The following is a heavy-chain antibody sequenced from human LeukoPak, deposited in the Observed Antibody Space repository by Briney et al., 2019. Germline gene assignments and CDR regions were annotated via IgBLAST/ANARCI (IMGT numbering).Heavy chain of an antibody. CDR3: VSGSYVSDAFDI. CDR2: IYYSGST. D-gene: IGHD1-26*01. CDR1: GGSISSYY. Sequence: PSETLSLTCTVSGGSISSYYWSWIRQPPGKGLEWIGYIYYSGSTNYNPSLKSRVTISVDTSKNQFSLKLSSVTAADTAVYHCVSGSYVSDAFDIWGQGTMVTVSS. J-gene: IGHJ3*02. V-gene: IGHV4-59*01.